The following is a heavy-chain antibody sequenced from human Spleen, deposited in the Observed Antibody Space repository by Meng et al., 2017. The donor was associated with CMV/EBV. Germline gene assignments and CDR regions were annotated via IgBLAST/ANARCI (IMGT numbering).Heavy chain of an antibody. CDR3: ARGRTRPRYSSGWYSLDY. J-gene: IGHJ4*02. V-gene: IGHV1-8*01. D-gene: IGHD6-19*01. Sequence: ASVKVSCKASGYTFTSYDINWVRQATGQGLEWMGWMSPNSGNTGYAQKFQGRVTMTRNTSISTAYMELSSLRSEDTAVYYCARGRTRPRYSSGWYSLDYWGQGTLVTVSS. CDR1: GYTFTSYD. CDR2: MSPNSGNT.